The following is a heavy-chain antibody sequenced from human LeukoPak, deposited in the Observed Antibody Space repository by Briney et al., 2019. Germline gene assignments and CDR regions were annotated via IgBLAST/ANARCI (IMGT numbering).Heavy chain of an antibody. CDR3: AKLPTTNIVVVPAAISGLVPPQPGGTD. J-gene: IGHJ1*01. CDR2: IRFDGSNK. CDR1: GFTFSSYG. D-gene: IGHD2-2*01. Sequence: PGGSLRLSCAASGFTFSSYGMHWVRQAPGKGLEWVAFIRFDGSNKYYADSVKGRFTISRDNSKNSLYLQMNSLRAEDTAVYYCAKLPTTNIVVVPAAISGLVPPQPGGTDWGQGTLVTVSS. V-gene: IGHV3-30*02.